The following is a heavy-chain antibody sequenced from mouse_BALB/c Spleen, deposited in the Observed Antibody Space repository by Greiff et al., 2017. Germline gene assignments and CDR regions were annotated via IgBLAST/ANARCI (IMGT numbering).Heavy chain of an antibody. Sequence: VKLMESGPGLVAPSQSLSITCTVSGFSLTSYGVHWVRQPPGKGLEWLGVIWAGGSTNYNSALMSRLSISKDNSKSQVFLKMNSLQTDDTAMYYCACSTTGWFAYWGQGTLVTVSA. CDR2: IWAGGST. CDR1: GFSLTSYG. V-gene: IGHV2-9*02. D-gene: IGHD1-1*01. J-gene: IGHJ3*01. CDR3: ACSTTGWFAY.